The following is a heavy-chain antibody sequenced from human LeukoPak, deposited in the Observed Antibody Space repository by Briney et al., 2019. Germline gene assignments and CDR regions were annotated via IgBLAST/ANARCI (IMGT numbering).Heavy chain of an antibody. Sequence: GASVTVSCTVSGSGLTEWSLYWGGQAPGKGLEGMGGFDVIDAKTFYAQKFQGRVTMTEDSSTDTAYMELSSLRSDDTAFYYCAAGRPYSLLDYWGQGTLLTVSS. CDR3: AAGRPYSLLDY. V-gene: IGHV1-24*01. CDR1: GSGLTEWS. D-gene: IGHD5-18*01. J-gene: IGHJ4*02. CDR2: FDVIDAKT.